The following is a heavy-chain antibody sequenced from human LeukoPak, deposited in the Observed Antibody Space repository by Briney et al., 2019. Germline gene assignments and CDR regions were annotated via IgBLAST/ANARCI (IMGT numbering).Heavy chain of an antibody. CDR1: SGSISSGGYY. D-gene: IGHD3-10*01. V-gene: IGHV4-31*03. Sequence: SETLSLTCTVSSGSISSGGYYWSWIRQHPGTGLEWIGYIFYGGSTYNPSLKSRVTISVDTSKNQFFLKLSSVTAADTAVYYCARYSGNPSFYGMDVWGQGTTVTVSS. CDR2: IFYGGST. J-gene: IGHJ6*02. CDR3: ARYSGNPSFYGMDV.